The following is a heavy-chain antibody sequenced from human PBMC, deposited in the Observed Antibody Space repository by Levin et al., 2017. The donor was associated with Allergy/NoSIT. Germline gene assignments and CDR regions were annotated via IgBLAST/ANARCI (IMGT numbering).Heavy chain of an antibody. Sequence: PGGSLRLSCAASGFTFSVYGMHWVRQAPGKGLEWVTLISYDGRNKYYADSVQGRFTISRDNSKNTLYLQMNSLRPEDTAVYYCVKPQYGSSSYFFDYWGQGSLVTVSS. V-gene: IGHV3-30*18. CDR2: ISYDGRNK. D-gene: IGHD3-22*01. CDR1: GFTFSVYG. CDR3: VKPQYGSSSYFFDY. J-gene: IGHJ4*02.